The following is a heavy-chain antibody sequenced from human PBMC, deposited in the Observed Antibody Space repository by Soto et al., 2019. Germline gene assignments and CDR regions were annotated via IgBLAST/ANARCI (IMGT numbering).Heavy chain of an antibody. CDR3: VYDCVWVSYRSEY. V-gene: IGHV3-23*01. D-gene: IGHD3-16*02. J-gene: IGHJ4*02. CDR2: ISGSGGST. CDR1: GFTFSSYA. Sequence: EVQLLESGGGLVQPGGSLRLSCAASGFTFSSYAMSWVRQAPGKGLEWVSAISGSGGSTYYADSVKGRLTSSRDNSKNTLYVPINSLRAADTAVYYCVYDCVWVSYRSEYWGQGTLVTVS.